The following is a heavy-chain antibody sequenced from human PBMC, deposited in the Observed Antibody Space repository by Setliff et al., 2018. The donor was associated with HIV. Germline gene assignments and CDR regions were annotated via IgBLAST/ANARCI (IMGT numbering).Heavy chain of an antibody. Sequence: SETLSLTCTVSGGSISSRSYYWGWIRQPPGKGLEWIGSIYYSGSTYYNPSLKSRVTISVDTSKNQFSLKLSSVTAADTAGYYCARGSRGARASKIDSSGYYLVYWGQGTLVTVSS. J-gene: IGHJ4*02. CDR3: ARGSRGARASKIDSSGYYLVY. CDR2: IYYSGST. CDR1: GGSISSRSYY. D-gene: IGHD3-22*01. V-gene: IGHV4-39*07.